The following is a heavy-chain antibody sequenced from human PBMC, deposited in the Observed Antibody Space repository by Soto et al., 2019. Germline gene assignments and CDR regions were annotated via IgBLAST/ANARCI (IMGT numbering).Heavy chain of an antibody. V-gene: IGHV4-59*01. Sequence: SETLSLTCTVSDGSISSYYWSWVRQPPGKGLEWIGYIYNSGSTNYNPSLKSRVTISVGTSKNQFSLKVTSVTTADTAVYYCATGRGFCTSTTCRGYSDYWGQGTLVTDSS. CDR2: IYNSGST. CDR1: DGSISSYY. D-gene: IGHD2-2*01. CDR3: ATGRGFCTSTTCRGYSDY. J-gene: IGHJ4*02.